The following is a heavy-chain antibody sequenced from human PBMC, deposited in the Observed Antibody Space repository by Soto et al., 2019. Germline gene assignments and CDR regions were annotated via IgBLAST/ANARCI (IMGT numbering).Heavy chain of an antibody. CDR2: IYASGSP. J-gene: IGHJ4*02. Sequence: SETLSLTCTISGGSVSVYYWSWIRQSTGQGLEWIGYIYASGSPYYNPSLRSRVTISADTSKNQIPLKLTSPTAADTAVYYCARGVGSSHQQCWGRVPPVTVSS. CDR3: ARGVGSSHQQC. V-gene: IGHV4-59*02. D-gene: IGHD2-2*01. CDR1: GGSVSVYY.